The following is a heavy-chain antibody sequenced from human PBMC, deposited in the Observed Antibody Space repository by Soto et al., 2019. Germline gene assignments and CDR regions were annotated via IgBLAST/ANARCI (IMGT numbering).Heavy chain of an antibody. J-gene: IGHJ4*02. V-gene: IGHV1-18*04. CDR1: GYTFTTYG. CDR3: ARREARALVPYFDY. D-gene: IGHD1-26*01. CDR2: ITGYNGNT. Sequence: QVQLVQSGAEVKKPGASVKVSCKASGYTFTTYGFSWVRQAPGQGLEWMGWITGYNGNTKYAEKFHGRVTMTRDTSTNTAYMELRSLRSDDTAVYFCARREARALVPYFDYWGQGTLVTVSS.